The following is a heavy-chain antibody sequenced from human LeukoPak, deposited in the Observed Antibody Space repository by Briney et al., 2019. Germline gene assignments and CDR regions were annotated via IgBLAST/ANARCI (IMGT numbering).Heavy chain of an antibody. Sequence: PSETLSLTCTVSGGSISSGGYYWRWIRQHPGKGLEWIGYIYYSGSTYYNPSLKSRVTISVDTSKNQLSLKLSSVTAADTAVYYCASTTVVTSRWSVHYYYYMDVWGKGTTVTVSS. CDR2: IYYSGST. CDR1: GGSISSGGYY. V-gene: IGHV4-31*03. J-gene: IGHJ6*03. D-gene: IGHD4-23*01. CDR3: ASTTVVTSRWSVHYYYYMDV.